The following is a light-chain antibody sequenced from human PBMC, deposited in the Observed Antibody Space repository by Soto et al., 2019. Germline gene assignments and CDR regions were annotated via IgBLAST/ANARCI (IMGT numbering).Light chain of an antibody. CDR1: QSVSSR. Sequence: DIQMTQSPSALSASVGDGVTITCRASQSVSSRLAWYQQKPGKPPRVLIYDAYTLENGVPSRFSGSGSGTDFTFTISILQPEDNATYVCQQYENRPYTFGPGT. CDR2: DAY. CDR3: QQYENRPYT. J-gene: IGKJ3*01. V-gene: IGKV1-5*01.